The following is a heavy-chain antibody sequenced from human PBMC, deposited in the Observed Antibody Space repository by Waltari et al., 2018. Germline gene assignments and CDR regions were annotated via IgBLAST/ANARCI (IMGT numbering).Heavy chain of an antibody. CDR2: IRSKAYGETT. V-gene: IGHV3-49*04. D-gene: IGHD4-17*01. CDR3: ARDLMYGEHPLFDR. CDR1: GFTFVAYY. Sequence: DVQLAVSGGGLVQPGRSMRISCTTSGFTFVAYYMIWVRQAPGQGLEWVGFIRSKAYGETTDYAASVRGRFTISRDDSKSIAYLQMNSLKTEDTAIYFCARDLMYGEHPLFDRWGQGTLVTVSS. J-gene: IGHJ5*02.